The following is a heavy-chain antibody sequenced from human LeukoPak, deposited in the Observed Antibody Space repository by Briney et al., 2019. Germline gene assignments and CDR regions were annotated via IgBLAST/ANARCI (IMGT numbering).Heavy chain of an antibody. V-gene: IGHV1-2*04. CDR2: INPNSGGT. Sequence: ASVKVSCKASGYTFTGYYMQWVRQAPGQALEWMEWINPNSGGTNYAQKFQGWVTMTRDTSISTAYMELSRLRSDDTAVYYCARDQAYYYGSGSYYTSYGVDAWGQGPTVTVSS. CDR1: GYTFTGYY. D-gene: IGHD3-10*01. CDR3: ARDQAYYYGSGSYYTSYGVDA. J-gene: IGHJ6*02.